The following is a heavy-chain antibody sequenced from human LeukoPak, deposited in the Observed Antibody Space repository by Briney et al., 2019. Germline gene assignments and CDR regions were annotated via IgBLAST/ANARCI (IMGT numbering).Heavy chain of an antibody. J-gene: IGHJ4*02. D-gene: IGHD4-23*01. CDR2: ISGGGGST. CDR3: ADYGYGGNSADY. Sequence: QPGGSLRLSCAASGFTFSSYAMSWVRQAPGKGLEWVSAISGGGGSTYYADSVKGRFTISRDNSKNTLYLQMNSLRAEDTGVYYCADYGYGGNSADYWGQGTLVTASS. CDR1: GFTFSSYA. V-gene: IGHV3-23*01.